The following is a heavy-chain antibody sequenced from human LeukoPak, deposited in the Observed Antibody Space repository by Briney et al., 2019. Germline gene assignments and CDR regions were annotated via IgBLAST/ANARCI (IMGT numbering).Heavy chain of an antibody. CDR1: GYSISSGDYS. J-gene: IGHJ5*02. CDR2: IFHSGSS. CDR3: ARELWFVNAPGSWFDP. V-gene: IGHV4-30-2*01. Sequence: PSQTLSLTCAVSGYSISSGDYSWSWIRQPSGKGLEWIGYIFHSGSSYYNPSLKSRVTISVDKSKNQFSLRLTSVTAADTAVYYCARELWFVNAPGSWFDPWGQGTLVTVSS. D-gene: IGHD3-10*01.